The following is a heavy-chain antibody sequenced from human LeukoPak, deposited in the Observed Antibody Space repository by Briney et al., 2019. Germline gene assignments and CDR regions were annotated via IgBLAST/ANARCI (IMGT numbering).Heavy chain of an antibody. CDR3: AKVDGYNSGWYDS. V-gene: IGHV3-9*01. J-gene: IGHJ5*01. CDR2: ISWSSGNV. D-gene: IGHD6-19*01. Sequence: GRSLRLSCAASGFTFDDYGMHWVRQPPGKGLEWVSGISWSSGNVGYADSVKGRFTISRDNARNSLYLQMNSLRAEDTALYYCAKVDGYNSGWYDSWGQGTLVTVSS. CDR1: GFTFDDYG.